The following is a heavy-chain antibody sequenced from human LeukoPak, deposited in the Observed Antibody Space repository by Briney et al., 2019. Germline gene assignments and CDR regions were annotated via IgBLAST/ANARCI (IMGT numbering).Heavy chain of an antibody. CDR1: GGSISSYY. CDR3: AREGYYYDSSGYYYDY. CDR2: IYYSGST. J-gene: IGHJ4*02. D-gene: IGHD3-22*01. V-gene: IGHV4-59*01. Sequence: SETLSLTCTVSGGSISSYYWSWIRQPPAKGLEWIGYIYYSGSTNYNPSLKSRVTISVDTSKNQFSLKLSSVTAADTAVYYCAREGYYYDSSGYYYDYWGQGTLVTVSS.